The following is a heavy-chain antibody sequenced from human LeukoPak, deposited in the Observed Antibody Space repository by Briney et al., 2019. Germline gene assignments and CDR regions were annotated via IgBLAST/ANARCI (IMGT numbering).Heavy chain of an antibody. J-gene: IGHJ4*02. D-gene: IGHD6-19*01. CDR3: ARNLPSSGWFVG. CDR1: GYTFTGYY. V-gene: IGHV1-8*02. Sequence: ASVKVSCKASGYTFTGYYMHWVRQATGQGLEWMGWMNANSGDTGYAQKFQGRVTMTRDTSISTAYMELSSLRSEDTAVYYCARNLPSSGWFVGWGQGTLVTVSS. CDR2: MNANSGDT.